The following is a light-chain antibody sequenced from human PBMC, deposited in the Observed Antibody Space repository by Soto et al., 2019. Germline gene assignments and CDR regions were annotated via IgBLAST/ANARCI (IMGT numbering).Light chain of an antibody. CDR2: GAS. V-gene: IGKV3D-7*01. CDR3: QQDYNLPLT. CDR1: QSVSSSY. Sequence: PGERVTLSCRASQSVSSSYLTWYQQKPGQAPRLPIYGASTRATGIPARFSGSGSGTDFTLTISSLQPEDFAVYYCQQDYNLPLTFGPGTKVDIK. J-gene: IGKJ3*01.